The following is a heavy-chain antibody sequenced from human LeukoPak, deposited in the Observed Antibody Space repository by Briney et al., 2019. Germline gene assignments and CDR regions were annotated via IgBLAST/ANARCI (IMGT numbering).Heavy chain of an antibody. J-gene: IGHJ4*02. CDR1: GFTFSSYG. CDR2: ISYDGSNK. CDR3: ARVTYDSSGYYVDY. Sequence: GGSLRLSCAAPGFTFSSYGMHWVRQAPGKGLEWVAVISYDGSNKYYADSVKGRFTISRDNSKNTLYLQMNSLRAEDTAVYYCARVTYDSSGYYVDYWGQGTLVTVSS. V-gene: IGHV3-30*03. D-gene: IGHD3-22*01.